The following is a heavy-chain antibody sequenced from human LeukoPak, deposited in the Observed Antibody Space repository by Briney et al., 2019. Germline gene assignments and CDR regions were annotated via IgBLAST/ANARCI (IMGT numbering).Heavy chain of an antibody. Sequence: SETLSLTCTVSGGSIRSHYWSWIRDPPGKGLEWMGYIYYSGSTNYNPSLKSRVTISVDTSKNQFSLKLSSVTAADTAVYYCARDRGDYDSSGYYGYFDYWGQGALVTVSS. J-gene: IGHJ4*02. CDR3: ARDRGDYDSSGYYGYFDY. D-gene: IGHD3-22*01. V-gene: IGHV4-59*11. CDR2: IYYSGST. CDR1: GGSIRSHY.